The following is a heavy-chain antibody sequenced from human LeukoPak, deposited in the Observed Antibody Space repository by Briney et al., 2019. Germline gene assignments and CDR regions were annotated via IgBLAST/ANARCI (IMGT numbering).Heavy chain of an antibody. CDR3: VKRLVGGYNYGPLDS. CDR2: ISNDGLKD. J-gene: IGHJ4*02. Sequence: GGSLRLSCAASGFTFSTYGMHWLRQPPGRGLEWVAVISNDGLKDHYADSVKGRFTVSRDNSENTLSLQMNSLRPEDTAVYYCVKRLVGGYNYGPLDSWGQGTLVTVSS. D-gene: IGHD5-18*01. CDR1: GFTFSTYG. V-gene: IGHV3-30*18.